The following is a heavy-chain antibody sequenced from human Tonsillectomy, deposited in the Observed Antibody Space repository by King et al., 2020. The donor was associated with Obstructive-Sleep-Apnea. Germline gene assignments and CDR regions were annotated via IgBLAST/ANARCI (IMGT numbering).Heavy chain of an antibody. D-gene: IGHD3-9*01. V-gene: IGHV3-33*01. CDR2: IWYDGSNK. CDR3: ARDWVNRSDILTGHYIYYYGMDV. CDR1: GFTFSSYG. J-gene: IGHJ6*02. Sequence: VQLVESGGGVVQPGRSLRLSCAASGFTFSSYGMHWVRQVPGKGLEWVAVIWYDGSNKYYADSVKGRFTISRDNSKNTLYLQMNSLRAEDTAVYYCARDWVNRSDILTGHYIYYYGMDVWGQGTTVTVSS.